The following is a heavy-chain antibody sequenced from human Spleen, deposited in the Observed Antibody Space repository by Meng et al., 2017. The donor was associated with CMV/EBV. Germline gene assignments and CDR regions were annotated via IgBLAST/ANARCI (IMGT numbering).Heavy chain of an antibody. V-gene: IGHV4-59*12. CDR1: GGSIGSFY. J-gene: IGHJ5*02. Sequence: SETLSLTCAVSGGSIGSFYWTWIRQPPGKGLEWIGYVYNSGTTNYNPSLKSRVTISVDTSRNQFSLKLSSVTAADTAVYYCARYDFWSGYLFDPWGQGTLVTVSS. CDR2: VYNSGTT. D-gene: IGHD3-3*01. CDR3: ARYDFWSGYLFDP.